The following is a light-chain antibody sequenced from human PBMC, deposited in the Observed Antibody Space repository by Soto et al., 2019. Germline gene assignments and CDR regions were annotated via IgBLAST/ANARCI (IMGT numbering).Light chain of an antibody. J-gene: IGKJ3*01. CDR1: QSVSSK. V-gene: IGKV3-15*01. CDR3: QQYNQWPPSFT. Sequence: EIVMTQSPATLSVSPGERATLSCRASQSVSSKLAWYQQKPGQAPRLLIYGASTRATGIPARFSGSGSGTEFSLTLSSLQSEDFAVYYCQQYNQWPPSFTFGPGTKVDI. CDR2: GAS.